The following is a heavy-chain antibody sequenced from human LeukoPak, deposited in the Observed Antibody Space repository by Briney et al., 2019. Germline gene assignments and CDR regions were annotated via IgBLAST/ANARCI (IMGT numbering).Heavy chain of an antibody. J-gene: IGHJ4*02. Sequence: SVKVSCKASGGTFSSYAISWVRQAPGQGLEWMGRIIPILGIANYAQKFQGRVTITADKSTSTAYMELSSLRSEDTDVYYCARYLIAALPVAPFDYWGQGTLVTVSS. CDR3: ARYLIAALPVAPFDY. V-gene: IGHV1-69*04. CDR1: GGTFSSYA. D-gene: IGHD6-6*01. CDR2: IIPILGIA.